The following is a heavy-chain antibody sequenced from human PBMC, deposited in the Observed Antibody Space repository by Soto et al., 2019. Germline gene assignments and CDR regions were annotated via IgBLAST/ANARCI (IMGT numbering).Heavy chain of an antibody. J-gene: IGHJ6*02. Sequence: QVQLVESGGGVVQPGRSLRLSCAASGFTFSSYAMHWVRQAPGKGLEWVAGLSSDGSKIYYGDSVKGRFTVSRDNSKNTIYLHMNSLGGEDTAIYYCTTGSVEGIWGQGTTVTVSS. CDR2: LSSDGSKI. V-gene: IGHV3-30*03. D-gene: IGHD2-15*01. CDR1: GFTFSSYA. CDR3: TTGSVEGI.